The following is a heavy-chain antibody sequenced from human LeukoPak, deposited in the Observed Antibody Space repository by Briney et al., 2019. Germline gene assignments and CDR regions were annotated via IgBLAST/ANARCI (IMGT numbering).Heavy chain of an antibody. D-gene: IGHD3-22*01. Sequence: GGSLRLSCAASGFTFSNYAMRWVRQAPGKGLEWVSGISGSGDSTYYADSVKGRFTISRDNSKNTLYLQMNSLRTEDTAVYYCARDHRNHYYDSSGFDAFDIWGQGTMVTVSS. CDR1: GFTFSNYA. V-gene: IGHV3-23*01. CDR2: ISGSGDST. CDR3: ARDHRNHYYDSSGFDAFDI. J-gene: IGHJ3*02.